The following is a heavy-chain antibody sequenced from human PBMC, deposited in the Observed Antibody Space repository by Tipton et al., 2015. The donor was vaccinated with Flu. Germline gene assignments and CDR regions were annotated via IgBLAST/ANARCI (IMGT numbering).Heavy chain of an antibody. J-gene: IGHJ4*02. CDR2: IYHTGST. CDR1: GDSINNDNW. V-gene: IGHV4-4*02. D-gene: IGHD3-9*01. CDR3: ARGPPGYVAYDVLTFDY. Sequence: TLSLTCAVSGDSINNDNWWSWVRQPPGKGLEWIREIYHTGSTAYNPSLRSRVSISVDKSKNRFSLNLGFVTAADTAVYYCARGPPGYVAYDVLTFDYWGQGTLVIVSS.